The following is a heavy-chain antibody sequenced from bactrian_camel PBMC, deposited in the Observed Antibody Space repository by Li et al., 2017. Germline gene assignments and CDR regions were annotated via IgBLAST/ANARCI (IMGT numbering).Heavy chain of an antibody. J-gene: IGHJ7*01. CDR2: IRSDGRDT. V-gene: IGHV3S42*01. D-gene: IGHD6*01. Sequence: DVQLVESGGGLVQPGGSLRLSCAASGFMFSGYFMSWVRQAPGKGLEWVSFIRSDGRDTRYAYSVKGLFTISRDNDQSTLHLQMNSLETEDTALYYCATDRDGGSWFDGTDYWGKGTQVTVS. CDR1: GFMFSGYF.